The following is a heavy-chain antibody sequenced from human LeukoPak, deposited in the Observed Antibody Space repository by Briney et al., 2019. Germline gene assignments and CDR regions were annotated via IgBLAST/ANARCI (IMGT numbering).Heavy chain of an antibody. Sequence: SETLSLTCTVLGGSISSYYWSWIRQPPGKGLEWIGCIYYSGSTNYNPSLKSRVSISVDTSKNQFSLKLSSVTAADTAVYYCARAPYGDYVDYWGQGTLVTVSS. CDR1: GGSISSYY. CDR2: IYYSGST. CDR3: ARAPYGDYVDY. V-gene: IGHV4-59*01. J-gene: IGHJ4*02. D-gene: IGHD4-17*01.